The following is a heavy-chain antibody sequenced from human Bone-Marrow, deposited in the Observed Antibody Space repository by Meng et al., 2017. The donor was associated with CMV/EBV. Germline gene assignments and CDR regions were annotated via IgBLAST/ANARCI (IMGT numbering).Heavy chain of an antibody. CDR1: GYTFTGYY. Sequence: ASVKVSGKASGYTFTGYYMHWVRQAPGQGLEWMGWINPNSGGTNYAQKFQGRVTMTRDTSIRTAYMELSRLRSDDTAVYYCARVMIVVNRRYYYYGMDVWGQGTTVTVSS. D-gene: IGHD3-22*01. J-gene: IGHJ6*02. CDR3: ARVMIVVNRRYYYYGMDV. CDR2: INPNSGGT. V-gene: IGHV1-2*02.